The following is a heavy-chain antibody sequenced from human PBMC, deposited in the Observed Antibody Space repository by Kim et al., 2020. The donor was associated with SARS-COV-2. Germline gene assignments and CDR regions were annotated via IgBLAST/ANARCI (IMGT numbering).Heavy chain of an antibody. CDR1: GLIFSNYG. V-gene: IGHV3-30*18. D-gene: IGHD6-25*01. Sequence: GGSLRLSCAASGLIFSNYGMHWVRQAPGKGLEWVAFILYDGSNTYYADSVKGRFTISRDNSKKMLYLQMDSLRTEDTAVYFCLKGGMSIPADHDYWGQGTLVTVSS. CDR2: ILYDGSNT. J-gene: IGHJ4*02. CDR3: LKGGMSIPADHDY.